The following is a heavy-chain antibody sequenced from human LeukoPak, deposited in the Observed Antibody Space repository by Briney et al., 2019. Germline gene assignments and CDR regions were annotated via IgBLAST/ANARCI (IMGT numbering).Heavy chain of an antibody. CDR2: ISSSSSYI. V-gene: IGHV3-21*01. CDR3: ARGRGQLVLNYFDY. D-gene: IGHD6-13*01. J-gene: IGHJ4*02. Sequence: GGSLRLSCAASGFTFSSYSMNLVRQAPGKGLEWVSSISSSSSYIYYADSVKGRFTISRDNAKNSLYLQMNSLRAEDTAVYYCARGRGQLVLNYFDYWGQGTLVTVSS. CDR1: GFTFSSYS.